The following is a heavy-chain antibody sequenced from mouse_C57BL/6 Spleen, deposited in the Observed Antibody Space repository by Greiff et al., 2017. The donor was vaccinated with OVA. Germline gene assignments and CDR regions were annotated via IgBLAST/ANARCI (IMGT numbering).Heavy chain of an antibody. J-gene: IGHJ2*01. CDR3: ARGRGNYYFDY. Sequence: ESGPGLVKPSQSLSLTCSVTGYSITSGYYWNWIRQFPGNKLEWMGYISYDGSNNYNPSLKNRISITRDTSKNQFFLKLNSVTTEDTATYYCARGRGNYYFDYWGQGTTLTVSS. CDR1: GYSITSGYY. V-gene: IGHV3-6*01. D-gene: IGHD2-1*01. CDR2: ISYDGSN.